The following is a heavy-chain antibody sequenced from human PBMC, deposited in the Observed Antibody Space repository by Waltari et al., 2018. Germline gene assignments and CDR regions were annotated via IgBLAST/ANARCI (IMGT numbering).Heavy chain of an antibody. Sequence: QVQLQESGPGLVKPSETLSLTCAVSGYSISSGYYWGWIRQPPGKGLEWIGSIYHSGSTYYNPSLKSRVTISVDTSKNQFSLKLSFVTAADTAVYYCARVYCSGGSCLFDYWGQGTLVTVSS. CDR3: ARVYCSGGSCLFDY. J-gene: IGHJ4*02. D-gene: IGHD2-15*01. CDR1: GYSISSGYY. V-gene: IGHV4-38-2*01. CDR2: IYHSGST.